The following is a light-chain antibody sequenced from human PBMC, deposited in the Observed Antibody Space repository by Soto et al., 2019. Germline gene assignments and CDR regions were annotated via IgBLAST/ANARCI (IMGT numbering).Light chain of an antibody. V-gene: IGKV3-15*01. CDR3: QHYNNWPPVT. CDR2: GAS. J-gene: IGKJ5*01. CDR1: QSVSND. Sequence: EIVMTPSPATLSVSPVDRATLSCRASQSVSNDLAWYQQRPGQAPRLLIYGASIRVTGIPARFSGSGSGTEFTLTITSLQPDDFAVYYCQHYNNWPPVTFGQGPHGRL.